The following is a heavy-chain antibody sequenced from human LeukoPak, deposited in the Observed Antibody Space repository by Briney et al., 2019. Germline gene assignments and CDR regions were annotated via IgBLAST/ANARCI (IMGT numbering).Heavy chain of an antibody. D-gene: IGHD5-12*01. CDR1: GGSVSSGTYY. V-gene: IGHV4-61*01. CDR2: IYTSGST. CDR3: ARLANVAMIT. Sequence: PSETLSLTCTVSGGSVSSGTYYWTWIRQPPGKELEYIGYIYTSGSTKYNPSLKSRVTISVDTSKNQISLRLNSVTAADTAVYYCARLANVAMITWGQGTLVTVSS. J-gene: IGHJ5*02.